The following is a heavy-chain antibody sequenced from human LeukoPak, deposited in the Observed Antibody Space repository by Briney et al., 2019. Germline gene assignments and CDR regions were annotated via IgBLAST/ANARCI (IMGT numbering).Heavy chain of an antibody. Sequence: GGSLRLSCAASGFTFSSYAMHWVRQAPGKGLEWVAVISYDGSNKYYADSVKGRFTISRDNAKNSLYLQMNSLRAEDTALYYCAKDSYDYDLTLFDYWGQGTLVTVSS. CDR1: GFTFSSYA. CDR2: ISYDGSNK. CDR3: AKDSYDYDLTLFDY. V-gene: IGHV3-30-3*01. D-gene: IGHD3-3*01. J-gene: IGHJ4*02.